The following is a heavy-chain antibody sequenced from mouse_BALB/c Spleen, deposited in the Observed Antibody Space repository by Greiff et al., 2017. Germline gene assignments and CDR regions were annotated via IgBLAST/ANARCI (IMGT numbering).Heavy chain of an antibody. V-gene: IGHV5-6-5*01. CDR2: ISSGGST. CDR1: GFTFSSYA. J-gene: IGHJ3*01. D-gene: IGHD2-4*01. Sequence: EVKLMESGGGLVKPGGSLKLSCAASGFTFSSYAMSWVRQTPEKRLEWVASISSGGSTYYPDSVKGRFTISRDNARNILYLQMSSLRSEDTAMYYCAIEEYDYDAWFAYWGQGTLVTVSA. CDR3: AIEEYDYDAWFAY.